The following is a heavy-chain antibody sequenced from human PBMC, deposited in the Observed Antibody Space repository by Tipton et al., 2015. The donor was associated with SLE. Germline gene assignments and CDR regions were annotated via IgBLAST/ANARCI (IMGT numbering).Heavy chain of an antibody. CDR3: ARAGDSSGYYYAY. J-gene: IGHJ4*02. D-gene: IGHD3-22*01. Sequence: LRLSCTVSGGSISSYYWSWIRQPPGKGLEWIGYIYYSVSANYNPSLKSRVTISVDTSKNQFSLKLTSVTAADTAMYYCARAGDSSGYYYAYWGQGTLVTVSS. CDR1: GGSISSYY. V-gene: IGHV4-59*12. CDR2: IYYSVSA.